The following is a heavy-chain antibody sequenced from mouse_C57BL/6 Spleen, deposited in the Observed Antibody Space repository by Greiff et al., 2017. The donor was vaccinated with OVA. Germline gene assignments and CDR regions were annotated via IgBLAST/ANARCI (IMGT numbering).Heavy chain of an antibody. D-gene: IGHD2-1*01. CDR1: GFSLTSYG. CDR2: IWRGGST. V-gene: IGHV2-4*01. J-gene: IGHJ4*01. Sequence: VKLVESGPGLVQPSQSLSITCTVSGFSLTSYGVHWVRQPPGKGLEWLGVIWRGGSTDYNAAFISRLSISKDNSKSQVFFKMNRRQADDTAIYYCAKQENYGNYYAMDYWGQGTSVTVSS. CDR3: AKQENYGNYYAMDY.